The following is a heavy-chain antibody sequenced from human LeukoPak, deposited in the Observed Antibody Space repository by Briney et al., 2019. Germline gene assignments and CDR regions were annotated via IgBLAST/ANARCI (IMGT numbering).Heavy chain of an antibody. CDR2: ISGSGGST. D-gene: IGHD2-2*01. V-gene: IGHV3-23*01. CDR3: AKSLGCSSTSCNGWFDP. CDR1: GFTFSSYA. J-gene: IGHJ5*02. Sequence: GGSLRLSCAASGFTFSSYAMSWVRQAPGKGLEWVSAISGSGGSTYYADSVKGRFTISRDNSKNTLYLQMNSLRAEDTAVYYCAKSLGCSSTSCNGWFDPWGQGTLVTVSS.